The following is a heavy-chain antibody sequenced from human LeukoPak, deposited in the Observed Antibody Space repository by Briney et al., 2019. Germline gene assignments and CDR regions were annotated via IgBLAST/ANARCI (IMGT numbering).Heavy chain of an antibody. CDR1: GFTFSSYE. CDR3: ARDGAYSSGWVWFDP. V-gene: IGHV3-48*03. J-gene: IGHJ5*02. CDR2: ISSSGSTI. D-gene: IGHD6-25*01. Sequence: PGGSLRLSCAASGFTFSSYEMNWVRQAPGKGLEWVSYISSSGSTIYYADSVKGRFTISRDNAKNSLYLQMNSLRAEDTAVYYCARDGAYSSGWVWFDPWGQGTLVTVSS.